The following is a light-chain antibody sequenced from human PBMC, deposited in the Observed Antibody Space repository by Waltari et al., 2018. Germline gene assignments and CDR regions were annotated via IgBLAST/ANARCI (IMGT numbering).Light chain of an antibody. CDR3: SSYTISTTLYV. CDR2: EVS. V-gene: IGLV2-14*02. Sequence: QSALTQPASVSGSPGQSITISCTGTSSDVGSHNLVSWYQQHPGKAPKLIIYEVSDRPSGVSARFSGSKSGNTASLTISGLQAEDEADYYCSSYTISTTLYVLGTGTKVTVL. CDR1: SSDVGSHNL. J-gene: IGLJ1*01.